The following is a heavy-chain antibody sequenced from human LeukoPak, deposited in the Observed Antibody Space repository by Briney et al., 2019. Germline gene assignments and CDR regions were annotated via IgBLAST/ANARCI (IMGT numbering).Heavy chain of an antibody. V-gene: IGHV4-39*07. J-gene: IGHJ4*02. D-gene: IGHD6-19*01. CDR2: IYYSGST. Sequence: SETLSLTCTVSGGSISSSSYYWGWIRQPPGKGLEWIGSIYYSGSTYYNPSLKSRVTISVDTSKNQFSLKLSSVTAADTAVYYCARVRSSGWYVLALFDYWGQGTLVTVSS. CDR3: ARVRSSGWYVLALFDY. CDR1: GGSISSSSYY.